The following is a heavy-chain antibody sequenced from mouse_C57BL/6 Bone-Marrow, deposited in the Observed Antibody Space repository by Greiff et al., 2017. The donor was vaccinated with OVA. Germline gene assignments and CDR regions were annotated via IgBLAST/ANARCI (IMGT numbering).Heavy chain of an antibody. CDR3: TRLLDAMDY. CDR1: GFTFSSYA. CDR2: ISSGGDYI. Sequence: LQESGEGLVKPGGSPKLSCAASGFTFSSYAMSWVRQTPEKRLEWVAYISSGGDYIYYADTVKGRFTISRDNARNTLYLQMSSLKSEDTAMYYCTRLLDAMDYWGQGTSVTVSS. J-gene: IGHJ4*01. D-gene: IGHD2-1*01. V-gene: IGHV5-9-1*02.